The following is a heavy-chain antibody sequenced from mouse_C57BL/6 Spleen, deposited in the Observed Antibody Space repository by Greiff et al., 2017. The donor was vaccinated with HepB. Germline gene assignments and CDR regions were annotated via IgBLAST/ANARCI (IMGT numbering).Heavy chain of an antibody. D-gene: IGHD5-1*01. V-gene: IGHV1-81*01. J-gene: IGHJ4*01. CDR3: ARGEYDYAMDY. Sequence: QVQLKQSGAELARPGASVKLSCKASGYTFTSYGISWVKQRTGQGLEWIGEIYPRSGNTYYNEKFKGKATLTADKSSSTAYMELRSLTSEDSAVYFCARGEYDYAMDYWGQGTSVTVSS. CDR1: GYTFTSYG. CDR2: IYPRSGNT.